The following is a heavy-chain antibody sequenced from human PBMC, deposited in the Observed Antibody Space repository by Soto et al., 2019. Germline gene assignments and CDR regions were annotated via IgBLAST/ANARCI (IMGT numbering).Heavy chain of an antibody. V-gene: IGHV3-9*01. J-gene: IGHJ5*02. CDR3: AKGFSDRRVITDNWFDP. CDR1: GFTFDDYA. CDR2: ISWNSGSI. D-gene: IGHD3-9*01. Sequence: GGSLRLSCAASGFTFDDYAMHWVRQAPGKGLEWVSGISWNSGSIGYADSVKGRFTISRDNAKNSLYLQMNSLRAEDTALYYCAKGFSDRRVITDNWFDPWGQGTLVTVSS.